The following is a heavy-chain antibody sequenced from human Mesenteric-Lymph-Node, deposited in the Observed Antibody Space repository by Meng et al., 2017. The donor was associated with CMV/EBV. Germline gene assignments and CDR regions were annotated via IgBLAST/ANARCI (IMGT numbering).Heavy chain of an antibody. V-gene: IGHV4-34*01. D-gene: IGHD2-2*01. CDR2: INHSGSP. J-gene: IGHJ5*02. CDR1: GGSFSGYY. Sequence: SETLSLTCAVYGGSFSGYYWSWIRQPPGKGLEWIGEINHSGSPNYNPSLKSRLTISVDKSNNLFSLRLTSVTAADTALYYCARLHCTGTSCYRPEYNWFDPWGQGNLVTVSS. CDR3: ARLHCTGTSCYRPEYNWFDP.